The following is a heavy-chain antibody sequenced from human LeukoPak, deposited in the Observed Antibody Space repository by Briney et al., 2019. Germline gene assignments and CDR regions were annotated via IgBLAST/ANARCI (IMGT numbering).Heavy chain of an antibody. D-gene: IGHD3-10*01. Sequence: PSETLSLTCAVSGGSISSGGYSWSWIRQPPGKGLEWIGYIYHSGSTYYNPSLKSRVTISVDRSKNQFSLKLSSVTAADTAVYYRARASGRFNAFDIWGQGTMVTVSS. V-gene: IGHV4-30-2*01. CDR1: GGSISSGGYS. CDR3: ARASGRFNAFDI. J-gene: IGHJ3*02. CDR2: IYHSGST.